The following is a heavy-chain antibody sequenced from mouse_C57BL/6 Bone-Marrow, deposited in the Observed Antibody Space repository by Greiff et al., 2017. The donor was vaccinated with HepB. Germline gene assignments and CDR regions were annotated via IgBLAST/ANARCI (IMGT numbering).Heavy chain of an antibody. Sequence: VQLQQSGTVLARPGASVKMSCKTSGYTFTSYWMHWVKQRPGQGLEWIGAIYPGNSDTSYNQKFQGKAKLTAVTSASTAYMELSSLTNEDSAVYYCTREEYTMITNWYFDVWGTGTTVTVSS. J-gene: IGHJ1*03. CDR3: TREEYTMITNWYFDV. D-gene: IGHD2-4*01. V-gene: IGHV1-5*01. CDR2: IYPGNSDT. CDR1: GYTFTSYW.